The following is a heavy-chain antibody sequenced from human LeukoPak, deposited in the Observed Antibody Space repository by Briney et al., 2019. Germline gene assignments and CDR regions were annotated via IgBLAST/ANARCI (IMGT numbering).Heavy chain of an antibody. CDR2: IRHDGSDI. Sequence: PGGSLRLSCAASGFTFSDYAMHWVRQAPGKGLEWVAFIRHDGSDIYYADSVKGRFTISRVNSKNTLYFQMNSLIYEDTAVYYCAKTGFQWGEYFYYMDVWGKGTTLTVSS. J-gene: IGHJ6*03. D-gene: IGHD1-14*01. CDR3: AKTGFQWGEYFYYMDV. CDR1: GFTFSDYA. V-gene: IGHV3-30*02.